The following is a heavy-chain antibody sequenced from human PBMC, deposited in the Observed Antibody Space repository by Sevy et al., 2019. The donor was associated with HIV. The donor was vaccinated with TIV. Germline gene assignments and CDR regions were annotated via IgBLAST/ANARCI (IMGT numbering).Heavy chain of an antibody. Sequence: GGSLRLSCAASGFTFSSYGMHWVRQAPGKGLEWVAFIRYDGSNKYYADSVKGRFTISRDNSKNTLYLQMNSLRAEDTAVYYCAKDVEQLIVVVPAAMPDYWGQGTLVTVSS. D-gene: IGHD2-2*01. V-gene: IGHV3-30*02. CDR1: GFTFSSYG. CDR2: IRYDGSNK. CDR3: AKDVEQLIVVVPAAMPDY. J-gene: IGHJ4*02.